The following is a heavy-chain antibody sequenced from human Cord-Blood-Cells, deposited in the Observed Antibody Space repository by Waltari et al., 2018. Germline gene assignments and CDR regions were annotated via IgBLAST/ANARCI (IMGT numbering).Heavy chain of an antibody. J-gene: IGHJ3*02. CDR3: ATPKLERQAFDI. V-gene: IGHV1-45*02. D-gene: IGHD1-1*01. CDR1: GYTLTYRY. Sequence: QMQLVQSGAEVKKTGSSVKVSCKASGYTLTYRYLHWVRQAPGQALQWMGWSTPVNGNTNSAQNFQDRVTITRDRSMSTAYMELSSLRSEDTAMYYCATPKLERQAFDIWGQGTMVTVSS. CDR2: STPVNGNT.